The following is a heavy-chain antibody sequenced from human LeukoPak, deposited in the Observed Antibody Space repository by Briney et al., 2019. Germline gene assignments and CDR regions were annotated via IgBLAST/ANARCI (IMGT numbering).Heavy chain of an antibody. D-gene: IGHD4-17*01. CDR2: IYSGGNT. CDR1: GFTVSSNY. Sequence: GGSLRLSCAASGFTVSSNYMSWVRQAPGKGLEWVSVIYSGGNTYYADSVKGRFTISRDNSKNTLYLQMNSLRAEDTAVYYCARATTVTTSLGYWGQGTLVTVSS. CDR3: ARATTVTTSLGY. V-gene: IGHV3-66*01. J-gene: IGHJ4*02.